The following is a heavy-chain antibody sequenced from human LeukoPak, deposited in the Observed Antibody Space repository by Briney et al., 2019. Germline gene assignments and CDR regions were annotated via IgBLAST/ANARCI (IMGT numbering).Heavy chain of an antibody. CDR1: GFTFDDYA. J-gene: IGHJ6*02. V-gene: IGHV3-9*01. CDR2: ISWNSGSI. D-gene: IGHD5-12*01. Sequence: PGGSLRLSCAASGFTFDDYAMHWVRQAPGKGLEWVSGISWNSGSIGYADSVKGRFTISRDNAKNSLYLQMNSLRAEDTALYYCAKDIGGYDGPDYYYYGMDVWGQGTTVTVSS. CDR3: AKDIGGYDGPDYYYYGMDV.